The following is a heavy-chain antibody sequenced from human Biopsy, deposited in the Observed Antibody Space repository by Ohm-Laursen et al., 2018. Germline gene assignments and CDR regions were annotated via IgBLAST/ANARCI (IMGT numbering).Heavy chain of an antibody. CDR3: ARDPLNGHKHFDY. Sequence: ASVKVSCKTSTGTFDSYGVTWVRQAPGQGLEWLGYINCKTGATNYAQKFQGTVTMARATSISTAYLALGSLRSADTAIYYCARDPLNGHKHFDYWGQGSLVTVSS. CDR2: INCKTGAT. CDR1: TGTFDSYG. D-gene: IGHD2-8*01. V-gene: IGHV1-2*02. J-gene: IGHJ4*02.